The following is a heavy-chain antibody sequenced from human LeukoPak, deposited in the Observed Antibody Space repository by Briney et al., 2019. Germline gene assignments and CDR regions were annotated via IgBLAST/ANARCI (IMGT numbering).Heavy chain of an antibody. Sequence: GASVKVCCKASGNTFISYYMHWVRQAPGQGLEWMGIINPSGGSTSYAQKFQGRVTMTRDTSISTAYMELSRLRSDDTAVYYCARGDRADFDYWGRGTLVTVSS. J-gene: IGHJ4*02. CDR1: GNTFISYY. CDR3: ARGDRADFDY. CDR2: INPSGGST. V-gene: IGHV1-46*01.